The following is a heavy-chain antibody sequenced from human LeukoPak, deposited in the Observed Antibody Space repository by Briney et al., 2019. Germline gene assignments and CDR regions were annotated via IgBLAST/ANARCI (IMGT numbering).Heavy chain of an antibody. Sequence: PGGSLRLSCAASGFTFSSYAMSWVRQAPGKGLEWVSTISGSYGTTYYADSVKGRFTISRDNSRDTLYLQMNSLRAEDTAVYYCAKDVRYQMLIWGQGTLVTVSS. CDR2: ISGSYGTT. CDR3: AKDVRYQMLI. CDR1: GFTFSSYA. J-gene: IGHJ4*02. V-gene: IGHV3-23*01. D-gene: IGHD1-14*01.